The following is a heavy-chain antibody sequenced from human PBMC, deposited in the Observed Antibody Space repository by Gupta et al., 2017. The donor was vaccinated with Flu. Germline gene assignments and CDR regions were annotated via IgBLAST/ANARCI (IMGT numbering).Heavy chain of an antibody. J-gene: IGHJ4*02. V-gene: IGHV3-74*01. D-gene: IGHD1-1*01. CDR1: SSNW. Sequence: SSNWIHWVRQAPGKGLVWVSRINPEGTTTDYADSVKGRFTISRDIAKNTLYLQMNSLRVEDTAVYFCSRDMTGANDYWGQGTLVSVSA. CDR3: SRDMTGANDY. CDR2: INPEGTTT.